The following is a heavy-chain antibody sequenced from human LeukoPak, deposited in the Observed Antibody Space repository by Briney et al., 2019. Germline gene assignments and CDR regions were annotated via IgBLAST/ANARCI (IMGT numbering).Heavy chain of an antibody. V-gene: IGHV3-20*04. CDR3: ARRNYGVDY. D-gene: IGHD4-17*01. J-gene: IGHJ4*02. CDR2: INWNGGST. CDR1: GFTFDDYG. Sequence: AGSLRLSCAASGFTFDDYGMSWVRQAPGQGLEWVSGINWNGGSTGYADSVKGRFTISRDDAKNSLYLQMNSLRAEDTAVYYCARRNYGVDYWGQGTLVTVSS.